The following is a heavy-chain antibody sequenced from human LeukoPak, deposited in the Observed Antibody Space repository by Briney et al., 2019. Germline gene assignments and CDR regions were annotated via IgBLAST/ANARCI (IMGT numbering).Heavy chain of an antibody. CDR2: ISWNSGSI. Sequence: PGGSLRLSCAASGFTFDDYAMHWVRQAPGKGLEWVSGISWNSGSIGYADSVKGRFTISRDNAKNSLYLQMNSLRAEDTALYYCAKVGDGGNSQGWYFALWGRGTLVTVSS. V-gene: IGHV3-9*01. CDR1: GFTFDDYA. J-gene: IGHJ2*01. CDR3: AKVGDGGNSQGWYFAL. D-gene: IGHD4-23*01.